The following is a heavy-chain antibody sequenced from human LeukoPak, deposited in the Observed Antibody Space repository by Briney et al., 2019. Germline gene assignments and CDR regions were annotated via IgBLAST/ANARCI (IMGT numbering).Heavy chain of an antibody. Sequence: SVKVSCKASGGTFSNYAISWVRQAPGQGLEWMGGIIPILGTANYAQKFQGRVTITADKSTSTAYMELSSLRSEDTAVYYCARWVLSGYSKTCFDYWGQGTLVTVSS. CDR1: GGTFSNYA. CDR2: IIPILGTA. V-gene: IGHV1-69*10. CDR3: ARWVLSGYSKTCFDY. D-gene: IGHD3-3*01. J-gene: IGHJ4*02.